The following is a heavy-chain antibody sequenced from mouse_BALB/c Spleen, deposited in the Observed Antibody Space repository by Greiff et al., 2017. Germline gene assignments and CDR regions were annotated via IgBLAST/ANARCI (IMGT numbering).Heavy chain of an antibody. V-gene: IGHV1S135*01. CDR3: ARGGYTSVLDY. Sequence: TSYNQKFKGKATLTVDKSSSTAYMHLNSLTSEDSAVYYCARGGYTSVLDYWGQGTTLTVSS. CDR2: T. J-gene: IGHJ2*01. D-gene: IGHD2-2*01.